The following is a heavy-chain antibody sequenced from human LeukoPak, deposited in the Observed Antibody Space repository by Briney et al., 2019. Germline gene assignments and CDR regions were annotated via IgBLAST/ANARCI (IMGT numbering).Heavy chain of an antibody. Sequence: GGSLRLSCAASGFTFSSYGMHWARQAPGKGLEWVAVISYDGSNKYYADSVKGRFTISRDNSKNTLYLQMNSLRAEDTAVYYCAKDSGQWLVNGKDVWGQGTTVTVSS. CDR2: ISYDGSNK. CDR1: GFTFSSYG. J-gene: IGHJ6*02. D-gene: IGHD6-19*01. V-gene: IGHV3-30*18. CDR3: AKDSGQWLVNGKDV.